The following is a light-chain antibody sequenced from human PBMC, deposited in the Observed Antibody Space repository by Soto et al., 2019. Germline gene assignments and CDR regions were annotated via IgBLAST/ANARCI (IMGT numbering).Light chain of an antibody. V-gene: IGKV1-5*01. CDR2: DAS. CDR3: QQYNSYSWT. J-gene: IGKJ1*01. CDR1: QSISSW. Sequence: DIQMTQSPSTLSASVGYRVTITCRAIQSISSWLAWYQKKPGKAPKLLIYDASSLESGVPSRFSGIGSGTEFNLTISSLQPDDFSTYYCQQYNSYSWTFVQGTKVEIK.